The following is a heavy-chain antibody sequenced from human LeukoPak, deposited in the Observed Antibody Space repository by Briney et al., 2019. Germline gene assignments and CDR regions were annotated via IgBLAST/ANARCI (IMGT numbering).Heavy chain of an antibody. CDR3: AREQQWPEDWFDP. CDR1: GGSISSYY. V-gene: IGHV4-4*07. Sequence: PSETLSLTCTVSGGSISSYYWSWIRQPAGKGLEWIGRIYTSGSTNYNPSLKSRVTISVDKSKNQFSLKLSSVTAADTAVYYCAREQQWPEDWFDPWGQGTLVTVSS. D-gene: IGHD1-1*01. J-gene: IGHJ5*02. CDR2: IYTSGST.